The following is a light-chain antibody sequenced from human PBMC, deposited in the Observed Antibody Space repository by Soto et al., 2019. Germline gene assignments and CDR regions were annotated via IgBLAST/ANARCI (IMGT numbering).Light chain of an antibody. Sequence: EIVLTQSPGTLSLSPGEGATLSCRASQSVSSSHLAWYQQKPGQAPRLLIYGASSRATGIPNRFSGSGSATDFTLTISRLEPEDFAVYYCQQYGSSPPWTFGQGTKVEVK. V-gene: IGKV3-20*01. CDR3: QQYGSSPPWT. CDR2: GAS. CDR1: QSVSSSH. J-gene: IGKJ1*01.